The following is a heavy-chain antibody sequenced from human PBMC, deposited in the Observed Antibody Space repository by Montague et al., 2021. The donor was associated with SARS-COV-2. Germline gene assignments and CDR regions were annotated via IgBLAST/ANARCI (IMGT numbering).Heavy chain of an antibody. J-gene: IGHJ4*02. CDR1: GGSLSNSNW. CDR2: IYHSGST. Sequence: SETLSLTSAVSGGSLSNSNWSSCVRPPPGKRLEWIGVIYHSGSTHYNPSLKSRVTISVDKSKNQISLKLSSVTAADTAVYYCASMGPGWFGSNPEGFDYWGQGTLVTVSS. D-gene: IGHD3-10*01. CDR3: ASMGPGWFGSNPEGFDY. V-gene: IGHV4-4*02.